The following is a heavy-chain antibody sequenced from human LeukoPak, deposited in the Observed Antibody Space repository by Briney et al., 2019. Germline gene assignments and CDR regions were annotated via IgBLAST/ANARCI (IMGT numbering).Heavy chain of an antibody. V-gene: IGHV1-2*02. CDR1: GYTFTGYY. D-gene: IGHD6-13*01. CDR3: ARDSPKCSSSWYL. J-gene: IGHJ5*02. Sequence: GASVKVSCEASGYTFTGYYMHWVRQAPGQGLEWMGWINPNSGGTNYAQKFQGRVTMTRDTSISTAYMELSRLRSDDTAVYYCARDSPKCSSSWYLWGQGTLVTVSS. CDR2: INPNSGGT.